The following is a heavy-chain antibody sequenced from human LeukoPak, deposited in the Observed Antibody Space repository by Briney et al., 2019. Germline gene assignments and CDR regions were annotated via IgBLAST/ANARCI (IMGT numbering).Heavy chain of an antibody. J-gene: IGHJ6*03. CDR2: ISGSGGST. V-gene: IGHV3-23*01. Sequence: PGGSLRLSCAASGFSFSSYAMSWVRQAPGKGLEWVSSISGSGGSTYYADSVKGRFTISRDNSKDTLYLQMNSLRAEDTAVYYCARNSIGYYGSGSYITYYYYYYMDVWGKGTTVTISS. D-gene: IGHD3-10*01. CDR1: GFSFSSYA. CDR3: ARNSIGYYGSGSYITYYYYYYMDV.